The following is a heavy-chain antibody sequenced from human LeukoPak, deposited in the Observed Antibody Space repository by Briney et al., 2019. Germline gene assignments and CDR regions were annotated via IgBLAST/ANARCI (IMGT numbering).Heavy chain of an antibody. CDR2: INHSGST. CDR3: ARGKAIGAYYYGSGSYYPDAFDI. Sequence: SETLSLTCTVSGGSISGYYWSWIRQPPGKGLEWIGEINHSGSTNYNPSLKSRVTISVDTSKNQFSLKLSSVTAADTAVYYCARGKAIGAYYYGSGSYYPDAFDIWGQGTMVTVSS. V-gene: IGHV4-34*01. CDR1: GGSISGYY. D-gene: IGHD3-10*01. J-gene: IGHJ3*02.